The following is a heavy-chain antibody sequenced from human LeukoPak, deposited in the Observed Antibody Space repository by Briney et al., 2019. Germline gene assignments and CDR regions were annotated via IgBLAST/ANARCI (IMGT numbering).Heavy chain of an antibody. D-gene: IGHD3-22*01. CDR2: ISSSSTI. CDR1: GFTFSSYS. J-gene: IGHJ4*02. CDR3: ARVTVEVVPYFDY. V-gene: IGHV3-48*01. Sequence: GGSLRLSCAASGFTFSSYSMNWVRQAPGKGLEWVSYISSSSTIYSADSVKGRFTISRDNAKNSLYLQMNSLRAEDTAVYYCARVTVEVVPYFDYWGQGTLVTVSS.